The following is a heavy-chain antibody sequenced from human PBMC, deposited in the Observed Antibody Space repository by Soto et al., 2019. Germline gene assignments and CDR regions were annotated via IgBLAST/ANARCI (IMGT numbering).Heavy chain of an antibody. J-gene: IGHJ6*02. CDR2: ISYDGSNK. Sequence: QVQLVESGGGVVQPGRSLRLSCAASGFTFSSYAMHWVRRAPGKGLEWVAVISYDGSNKYYADSVKGRFTISRDNSKNTLYLQMNSLRAEDTAVYYCARERKYGMDFWGQGTTVTVSS. CDR3: ARERKYGMDF. V-gene: IGHV3-30-3*01. CDR1: GFTFSSYA.